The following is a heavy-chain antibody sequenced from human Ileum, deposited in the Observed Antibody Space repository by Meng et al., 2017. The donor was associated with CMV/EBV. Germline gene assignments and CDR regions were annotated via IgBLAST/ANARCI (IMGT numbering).Heavy chain of an antibody. J-gene: IGHJ4*02. CDR3: ARDPQFGALDY. D-gene: IGHD1-26*01. CDR2: INKDGSGE. V-gene: IGHV3-7*01. CDR1: GFIFRDFW. Sequence: GESLKISCAASGFIFRDFWMSWVRQAPGKGLEWVAEINKDGSGEYYVGSVRGRFTISRVNAKNSLYLQMSGLRAGDTAVYYCARDPQFGALDYWGQGMLVTVSS.